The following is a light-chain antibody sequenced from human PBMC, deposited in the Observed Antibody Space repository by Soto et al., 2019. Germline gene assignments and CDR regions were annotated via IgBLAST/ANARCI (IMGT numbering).Light chain of an antibody. CDR2: DTS. CDR1: QSVGHF. V-gene: IGKV3-11*01. CDR3: QQRTDWPT. J-gene: IGKJ4*01. Sequence: EIVLTQSPATLSLSPGESATLSCRASQSVGHFLAWYQQKPGQAPRLLIYDTSSRATGIPGRFSGSGSGTDFTLTIDILEPADAAVYYCQQRTDWPTFGGGTKVEI.